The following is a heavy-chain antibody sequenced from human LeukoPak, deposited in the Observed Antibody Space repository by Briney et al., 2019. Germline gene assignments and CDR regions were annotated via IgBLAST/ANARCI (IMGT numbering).Heavy chain of an antibody. CDR3: AKTRGDYGWGFYWFDP. D-gene: IGHD3-16*01. CDR1: GFTFSSYS. CDR2: ISSSSSYI. V-gene: IGHV3-21*01. Sequence: PGGSLRLSCAASGFTFSSYSMNWVRQAPGKGLEWVSFISSSSSYIYYADSVKGRFTISRDNAKNSLYLQMSSLRAEDTAVYYCAKTRGDYGWGFYWFDPWGQGTLVTVSS. J-gene: IGHJ5*02.